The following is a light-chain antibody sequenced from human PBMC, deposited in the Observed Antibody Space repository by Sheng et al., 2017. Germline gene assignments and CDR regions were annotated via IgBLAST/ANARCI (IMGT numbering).Light chain of an antibody. CDR3: QQYNDWPPWT. CDR1: QTLSSSY. J-gene: IGKJ1*01. V-gene: IGKV3-20*01. CDR2: GVS. Sequence: EIVLTQSPGTLSLSPGERATLSCRASQTLSSSYLAWYQQKPGQAPRLLIYGVSRRAAGIPERFSGSGFGTDFTLTISGLQSEDFAVYYCQQYNDWPPWTFGQGTKVEMK.